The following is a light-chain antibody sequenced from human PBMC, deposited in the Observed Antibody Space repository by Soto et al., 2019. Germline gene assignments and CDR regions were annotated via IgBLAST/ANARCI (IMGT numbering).Light chain of an antibody. V-gene: IGKV1-5*01. CDR2: AAS. J-gene: IGKJ5*01. CDR3: QQRSNWPPT. Sequence: DIQMTQSPSTLSASVGDRVTITCRASQSISSWLAWYQQKPGKAPKLLIFAASSLQSGVPSRFSGSRSGPDFTLTISSLEPEDFAVYYCQQRSNWPPTFGQGTRLEIK. CDR1: QSISSW.